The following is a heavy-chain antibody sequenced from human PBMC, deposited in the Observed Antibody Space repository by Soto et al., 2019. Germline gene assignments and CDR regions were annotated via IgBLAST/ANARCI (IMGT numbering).Heavy chain of an antibody. CDR2: IWYDGSNK. CDR3: ARDRHYDILTGYYTAKGDAFDI. J-gene: IGHJ3*02. Sequence: GGSLRLSCAASGFTFSIYGMHWVRQAPGKGLEWVAVIWYDGSNKYYADSVKGRFTISRDNSKNTLYLQMNSLRAEDTAVYYCARDRHYDILTGYYTAKGDAFDIWGQGTMVTVSS. D-gene: IGHD3-9*01. V-gene: IGHV3-33*01. CDR1: GFTFSIYG.